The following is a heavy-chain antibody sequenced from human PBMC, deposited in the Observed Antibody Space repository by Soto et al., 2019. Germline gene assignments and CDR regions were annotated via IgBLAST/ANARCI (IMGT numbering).Heavy chain of an antibody. Sequence: GGSLRLSCAASGFTFDDYAMHWVRQAPGKGLEWVSGISWNSGNIGYPGSVKGRFTISRDNAKNSLYLQMNSLRAEDTALYYCAKDIHYHGSGNYHVSAFDIWGRGTMVTVSS. J-gene: IGHJ3*02. CDR2: ISWNSGNI. V-gene: IGHV3-9*01. CDR3: AKDIHYHGSGNYHVSAFDI. CDR1: GFTFDDYA. D-gene: IGHD3-10*01.